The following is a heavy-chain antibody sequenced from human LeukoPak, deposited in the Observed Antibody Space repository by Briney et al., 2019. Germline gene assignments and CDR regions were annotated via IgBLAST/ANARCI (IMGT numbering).Heavy chain of an antibody. J-gene: IGHJ4*02. CDR3: ARAGFALAPHRGTPFDY. CDR2: IYYSGST. Sequence: PSETLSLTCTVSGGSISSYYWSWIRQPPGKGLEWIGYIYYSGSTSYNPSLKSRVTISVDTSKKQFSLKLTSVTAADTAVYYCARAGFALAPHRGTPFDYWGQGTLVTVSS. CDR1: GGSISSYY. D-gene: IGHD6-6*01. V-gene: IGHV4-59*12.